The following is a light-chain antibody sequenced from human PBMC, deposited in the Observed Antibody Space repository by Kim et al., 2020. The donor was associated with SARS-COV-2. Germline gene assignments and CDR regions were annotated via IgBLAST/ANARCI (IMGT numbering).Light chain of an antibody. CDR1: SSNSGAGYD. CDR2: GNS. V-gene: IGLV1-40*01. CDR3: QSYDTSLSVV. Sequence: GQRVTVSCTGSSSNSGAGYDVPWYQQLPGAAPKLLIYGNSYRPSGVPDRFSGSKSGSSGSLAITGLQADDEADYYCQSYDTSLSVVFGGGTQLTVL. J-gene: IGLJ2*01.